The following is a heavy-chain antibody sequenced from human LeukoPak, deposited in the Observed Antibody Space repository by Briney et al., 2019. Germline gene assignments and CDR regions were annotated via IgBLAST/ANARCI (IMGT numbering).Heavy chain of an antibody. CDR2: ISGSGGST. V-gene: IGHV3-23*01. D-gene: IGHD3-16*01. Sequence: GGSLRLSCAASGFTFSSYAMSWVRQAPGKGLERVSAISGSGGSTYYADSVKGRFTISRDNSKNTLYLQMNSLRAEDTAVYYCATGGYYYYYGMDVWGQGTTVTVSS. CDR1: GFTFSSYA. J-gene: IGHJ6*02. CDR3: ATGGYYYYYGMDV.